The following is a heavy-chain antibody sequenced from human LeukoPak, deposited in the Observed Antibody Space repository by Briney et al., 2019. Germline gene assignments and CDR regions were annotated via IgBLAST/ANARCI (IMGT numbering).Heavy chain of an antibody. CDR3: TRDLAMGALDS. CDR1: GFTFSSYG. CDR2: IAYDGSKK. Sequence: HPGRSLRLSCAASGFTFSSYGINWVRQAPGKGLEWVTGIAYDGSKKFYADSVKGRFAISRDDSKNTVYVEMSGLRAEDTALYHCTRDLAMGALDSWGQGSPVTVSS. D-gene: IGHD3-16*01. V-gene: IGHV3-33*08. J-gene: IGHJ5*01.